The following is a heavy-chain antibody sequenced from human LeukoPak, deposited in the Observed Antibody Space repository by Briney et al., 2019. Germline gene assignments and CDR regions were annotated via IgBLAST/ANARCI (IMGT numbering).Heavy chain of an antibody. CDR1: GGSISSGDYY. J-gene: IGHJ6*03. D-gene: IGHD3-22*01. CDR2: IYYSGST. Sequence: SQTLSLTCTVSGGSISSGDYYWSWIRQPPGKGLEWIGYIYYSGSTNYNPSLKSRVTISVDTSKNQFSLKLSSVTAADTAVYCCARVTYYYDSSGYRGYYYYYYMGVWGKGTTVTVSS. CDR3: ARVTYYYDSSGYRGYYYYYYMGV. V-gene: IGHV4-61*08.